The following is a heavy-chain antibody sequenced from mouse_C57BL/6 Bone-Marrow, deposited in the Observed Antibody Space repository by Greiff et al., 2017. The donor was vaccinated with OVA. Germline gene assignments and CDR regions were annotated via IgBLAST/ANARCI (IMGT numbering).Heavy chain of an antibody. J-gene: IGHJ2*01. V-gene: IGHV2-9-1*01. CDR2: IWTGGGT. CDR3: ARFTTVVATQSSPYYFDC. Sequence: VKVVESGPGLVAPSQSLSITCTVSGFSLTSYAISWVRQPPGKGLEWLGVIWTGGGTNYTSALKSRLSISKDNSKSQVFLKMNSLQTDDTARYYCARFTTVVATQSSPYYFDCWGQGTTLTVSS. CDR1: GFSLTSYA. D-gene: IGHD1-1*01.